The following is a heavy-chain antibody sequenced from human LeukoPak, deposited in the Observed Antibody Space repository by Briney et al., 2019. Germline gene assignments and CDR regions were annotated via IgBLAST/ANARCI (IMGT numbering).Heavy chain of an antibody. D-gene: IGHD2-2*01. J-gene: IGHJ5*02. CDR3: AKGLPAAPHP. Sequence: GGSLRLSCAASGFTFSSYGMHWVRQAPGKGLEWVAFIRYDGSNKYYADSVKGRFTISRDNSKNTLYLQMNSLRAEDTAVHYCAKGLPAAPHPWGQGTLVTVSS. CDR1: GFTFSSYG. V-gene: IGHV3-30*02. CDR2: IRYDGSNK.